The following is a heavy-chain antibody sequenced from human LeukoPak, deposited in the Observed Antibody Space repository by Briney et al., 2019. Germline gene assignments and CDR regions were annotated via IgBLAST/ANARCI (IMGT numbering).Heavy chain of an antibody. CDR1: GGTFISYA. CDR2: IIPIFGTA. Sequence: SVKVSCKASGGTFISYAISWVRQAPGQGLEWMGRIIPIFGTANYAQKFQGRVTITTDESTSTAYIELSSLRSEDTAVYYCAVTFGGVIADFPFDYWGQGTLVTVSS. CDR3: AVTFGGVIADFPFDY. D-gene: IGHD3-16*02. J-gene: IGHJ4*02. V-gene: IGHV1-69*05.